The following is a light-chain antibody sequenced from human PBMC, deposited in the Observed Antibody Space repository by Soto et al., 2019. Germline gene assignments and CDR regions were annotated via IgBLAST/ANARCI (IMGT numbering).Light chain of an antibody. CDR1: QSISNS. Sequence: DIQMTQSLSSLSASVGDTVTITCRASQSISNSLNWYQQKPGKAPKFLVYVASTLQRGVPSRFSGSGSGTDFTLTISSLKPEDVATYYCQQTFSPHSTLGQGPKLEIK. CDR2: VAS. CDR3: QQTFSPHST. V-gene: IGKV1-39*01. J-gene: IGKJ2*01.